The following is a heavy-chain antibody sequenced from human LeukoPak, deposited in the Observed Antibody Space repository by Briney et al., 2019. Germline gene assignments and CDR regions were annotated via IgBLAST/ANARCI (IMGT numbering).Heavy chain of an antibody. Sequence: ASVKVSCKTSGYTFTGYYMHWVRQAPGQGLEWMGWINPNSGDTNYAQKFHGRVTMTRDTSISTAYMELSSLRSDDTAVYYCARDSGAIWGQGTMVAVSS. V-gene: IGHV1-2*02. D-gene: IGHD3-10*01. CDR3: ARDSGAI. J-gene: IGHJ3*02. CDR1: GYTFTGYY. CDR2: INPNSGDT.